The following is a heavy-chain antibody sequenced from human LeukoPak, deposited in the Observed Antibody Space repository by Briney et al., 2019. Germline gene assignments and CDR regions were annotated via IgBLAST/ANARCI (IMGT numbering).Heavy chain of an antibody. D-gene: IGHD5-12*01. CDR1: GGSISSSSYY. V-gene: IGHV4-39*01. CDR2: IYYSGST. Sequence: SETLSLTCTVSGGSISSSSYYWGWIRQPPGKGLEWIGSIYYSGSTYYNPSLKSRVTISVDTSKNQFSLKLSSVTAADTAVYYCARRDSGYDLLVFDYWGQGTLVTVSS. CDR3: ARRDSGYDLLVFDY. J-gene: IGHJ4*02.